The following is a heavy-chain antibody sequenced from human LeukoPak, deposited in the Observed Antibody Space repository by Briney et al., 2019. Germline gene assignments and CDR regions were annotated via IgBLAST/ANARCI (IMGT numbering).Heavy chain of an antibody. V-gene: IGHV4-39*01. CDR1: GGSISSSSYY. CDR2: IYYSGST. J-gene: IGHJ4*02. CDR3: ARLGGAYGVDY. Sequence: PSETLSLTCTVSGGSISSSSYYWGWIRQPPGKGLEWIGSIYYSGSTYYKPSLNSRVTISVDTSKNQFSLKLSSVTAADTAVYYCARLGGAYGVDYWGQGTLVTVSS. D-gene: IGHD4-17*01.